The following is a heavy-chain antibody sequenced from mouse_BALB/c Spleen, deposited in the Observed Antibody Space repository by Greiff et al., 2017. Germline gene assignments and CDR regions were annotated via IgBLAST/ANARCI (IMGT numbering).Heavy chain of an antibody. D-gene: IGHD2-4*01. Sequence: QVQLQQSGPQLVRPGASVKISCKASGYSFTSYWMHWVKQRPGQGLEWIGMIDPSDSETRLNQKFKDKATLTVDKSSSTAYMQLSSPTSEDSAVYYCARDDYDGYYYAMDYWGQGTSVTVSS. CDR3: ARDDYDGYYYAMDY. CDR2: IDPSDSET. V-gene: IGHV1S126*01. CDR1: GYSFTSYW. J-gene: IGHJ4*01.